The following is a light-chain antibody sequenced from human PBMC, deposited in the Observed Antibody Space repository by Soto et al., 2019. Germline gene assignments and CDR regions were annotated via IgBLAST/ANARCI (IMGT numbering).Light chain of an antibody. V-gene: IGKV1-5*01. CDR3: QQYENLPT. CDR2: DAS. CDR1: QSINNW. Sequence: DIQMTQSPSSLSASVGDRVPITCRASQSINNWLAWYQQKPGKAPKLLMYDASTLESGVPPRFRGSGSGTDFTFTISRLQPEDIATYYCQQYENLPTFGQGTRLEIK. J-gene: IGKJ5*01.